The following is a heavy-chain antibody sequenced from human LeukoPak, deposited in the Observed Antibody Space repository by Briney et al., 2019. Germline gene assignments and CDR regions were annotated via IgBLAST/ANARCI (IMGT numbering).Heavy chain of an antibody. V-gene: IGHV3-64D*09. Sequence: PGGSLRLSCSASGFTISLYATHWVRQAPGKGLEYVSGISSKVVSTYYADSVKGRFTISRDNSKDKMFLQMSSLRPEDTAVYYCVKGGQYSSSSHFDYWGQGTLVTVSS. J-gene: IGHJ4*02. D-gene: IGHD6-6*01. CDR2: ISSKVVST. CDR3: VKGGQYSSSSHFDY. CDR1: GFTISLYA.